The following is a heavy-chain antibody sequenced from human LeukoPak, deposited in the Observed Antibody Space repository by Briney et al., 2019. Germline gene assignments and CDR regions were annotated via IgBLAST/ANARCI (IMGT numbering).Heavy chain of an antibody. CDR3: ATQRSGWRKLGFDY. V-gene: IGHV3-23*01. D-gene: IGHD6-19*01. Sequence: GGSLRLSCAASGFTFSSYATSWVRQAPGKGLEWVSAISGSGGSTYYADSVKGRFTISRDNSKNTLYLQMNSLRAEDTAVYYCATQRSGWRKLGFDYWGQGTLVTVSS. CDR1: GFTFSSYA. J-gene: IGHJ4*02. CDR2: ISGSGGST.